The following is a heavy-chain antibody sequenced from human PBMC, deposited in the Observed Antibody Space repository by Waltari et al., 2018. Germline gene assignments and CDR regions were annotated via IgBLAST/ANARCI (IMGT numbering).Heavy chain of an antibody. CDR3: ARTGARWLQFAAFDI. CDR1: RFTFRNYW. V-gene: IGHV3-7*01. D-gene: IGHD5-12*01. J-gene: IGHJ3*02. CDR2: INQDGSEE. Sequence: EVLLVESGGGLVQTGGSLRLSCAASRFTFRNYWMNWVRQAPGEGLEWVANINQDGSEEYYVDSVKGRFTISRDNAKNSLYLEMKTLRAEDTAIYYCARTGARWLQFAAFDIWGQGTMVTVSS.